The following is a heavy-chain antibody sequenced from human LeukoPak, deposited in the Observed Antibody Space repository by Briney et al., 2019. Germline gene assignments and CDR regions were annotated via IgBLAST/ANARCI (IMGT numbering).Heavy chain of an antibody. J-gene: IGHJ4*02. Sequence: ASVKVSFKASGYTFTSYAMNWVRQAPGQGLEWMGWINTNTGNPTYAQGFTGRFVFSLDTSVSTAYLQISSLKAEDTAVYYCARDISIVVVTANTNFDYWGQGTLVTVSS. CDR1: GYTFTSYA. CDR2: INTNTGNP. D-gene: IGHD2-21*02. V-gene: IGHV7-4-1*02. CDR3: ARDISIVVVTANTNFDY.